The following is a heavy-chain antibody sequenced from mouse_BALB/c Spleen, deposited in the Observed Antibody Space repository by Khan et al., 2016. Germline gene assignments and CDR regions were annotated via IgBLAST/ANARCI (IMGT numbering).Heavy chain of an antibody. J-gene: IGHJ2*01. CDR1: GYTFTSYW. V-gene: IGHV1-7*01. CDR2: INPHTGYT. Sequence: QVQLQQSGTELAKPGASVKMSCKASGYTFTSYWMHWVKQRPGQGLEWIGYINPHTGYTDYNQKFKDKATLTADKSSSTAYTQLSSLTSEDSAVYYCARGDYWGQGTTLTVSS. CDR3: ARGDY.